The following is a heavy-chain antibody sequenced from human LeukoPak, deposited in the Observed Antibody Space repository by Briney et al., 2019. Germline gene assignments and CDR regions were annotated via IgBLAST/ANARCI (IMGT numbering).Heavy chain of an antibody. J-gene: IGHJ4*02. CDR3: ARDGYDSSGYRTPFDY. CDR1: GGSISSGDYF. D-gene: IGHD3-22*01. V-gene: IGHV4-30-4*01. Sequence: PSETLSLTCTVSGGSISSGDYFWSWIRQPPGKGLQWIGYIYYSGTTSYNPSLKSRVTISVDTSKNQFSLKLSSVTAADTAVYYCARDGYDSSGYRTPFDYWGQGTLVTVSS. CDR2: IYYSGTT.